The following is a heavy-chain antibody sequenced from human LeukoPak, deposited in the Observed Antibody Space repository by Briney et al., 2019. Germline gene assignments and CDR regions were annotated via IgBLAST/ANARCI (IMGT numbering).Heavy chain of an antibody. V-gene: IGHV4-61*02. J-gene: IGHJ4*02. Sequence: SETLSLTCTVSGGSISSGSYYWSWIRQHAGKGLEWIGRIYTSGSTNYNPSLKSRVTISVDTSKNQFSLKLSSVTAADTAVYYCASRKLGNDYWGQGTLVTVSS. CDR1: GGSISSGSYY. D-gene: IGHD7-27*01. CDR2: IYTSGST. CDR3: ASRKLGNDY.